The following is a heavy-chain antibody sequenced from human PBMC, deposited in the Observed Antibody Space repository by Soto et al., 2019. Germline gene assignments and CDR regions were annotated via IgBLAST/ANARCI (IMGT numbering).Heavy chain of an antibody. Sequence: KPSETLSLTCTVSGGSISSHYWSWVRQAPGKGLEWIGHIYYSGSTYYNPSLKSRVTISVDTSKNQFSLKLSSVTAADTAVYYCARHRGYCSSTSCPIRWFDPWGQGTLVTVSS. CDR2: IYYSGST. J-gene: IGHJ5*02. CDR3: ARHRGYCSSTSCPIRWFDP. D-gene: IGHD2-2*01. V-gene: IGHV4-59*08. CDR1: GGSISSHY.